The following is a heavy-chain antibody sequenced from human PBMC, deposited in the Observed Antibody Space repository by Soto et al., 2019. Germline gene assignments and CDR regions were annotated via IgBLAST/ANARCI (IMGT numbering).Heavy chain of an antibody. Sequence: SETLSLSCTVSGVSISSGYYYGIWIRQPPGKGLEWIGYIYYSGSTYYNPSLKSRVTISVDTSKNQFSLKLSSVTAADTAVYYCARAPWGEPFDLWGRGTLVTVSS. J-gene: IGHJ2*01. CDR2: IYYSGST. CDR3: ARAPWGEPFDL. V-gene: IGHV4-30-4*01. CDR1: GVSISSGYYY. D-gene: IGHD3-16*01.